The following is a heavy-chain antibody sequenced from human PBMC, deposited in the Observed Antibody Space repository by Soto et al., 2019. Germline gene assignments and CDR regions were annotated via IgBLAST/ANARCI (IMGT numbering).Heavy chain of an antibody. CDR2: IIPILGIA. CDR3: ARIVGATTGASYYYGMDV. D-gene: IGHD1-26*01. J-gene: IGHJ6*02. CDR1: GGTFSSYS. V-gene: IGHV1-69*02. Sequence: SVKVSCKACGGTFSSYSISWVRQAPGQGHEWMGRIIPILGIANYAQKFQGRVTITADKSTSTAYMELSSLRSEDTAVYYCARIVGATTGASYYYGMDVWGQGTTVTVSS.